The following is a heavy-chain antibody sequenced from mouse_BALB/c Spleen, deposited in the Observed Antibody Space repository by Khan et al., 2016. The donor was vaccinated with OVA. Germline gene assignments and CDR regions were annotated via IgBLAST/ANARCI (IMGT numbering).Heavy chain of an antibody. D-gene: IGHD2-4*01. Sequence: VQLQESGPGLVAPSQSLSITCTVSGFSLTNYAVHWVRQPPGKGLEWLGVIWAGGSTNYNSALLSRLSISKDNSKSQVFLKMNSLQTDDTALYYCARAWVITTDTCDYWGQGTTLTVSS. J-gene: IGHJ2*01. CDR1: GFSLTNYA. V-gene: IGHV2-9*02. CDR3: ARAWVITTDTCDY. CDR2: IWAGGST.